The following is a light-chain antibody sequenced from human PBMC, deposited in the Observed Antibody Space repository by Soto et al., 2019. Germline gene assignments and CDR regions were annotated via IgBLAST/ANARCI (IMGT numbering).Light chain of an antibody. J-gene: IGLJ2*01. CDR1: SSNIGSST. CDR2: SNN. V-gene: IGLV1-44*01. Sequence: QSVLTQPPSASGTPGQRVTISCSGSSSNIGSSTVNWYQHLPGTAPKLLIYSNNARSSGVPDRFSGSKSGTSASLAISGLQSEDEADYYCAAWDDSLNGVEFGGGTKLIVL. CDR3: AAWDDSLNGVE.